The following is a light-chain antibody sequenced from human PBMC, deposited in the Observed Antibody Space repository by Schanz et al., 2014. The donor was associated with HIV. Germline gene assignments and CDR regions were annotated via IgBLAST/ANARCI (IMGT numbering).Light chain of an antibody. Sequence: EIVLTQSPGTLSLSPGERATLSCRASQSVSSSYLALYQQKPCQAPRLLIYGASSRATGIPDRFSGSGSGTDFTLTISRLEPEDFAVYYCQQYGNSPFTFGPGTKVDIK. J-gene: IGKJ3*01. CDR3: QQYGNSPFT. V-gene: IGKV3-20*01. CDR2: GAS. CDR1: QSVSSSY.